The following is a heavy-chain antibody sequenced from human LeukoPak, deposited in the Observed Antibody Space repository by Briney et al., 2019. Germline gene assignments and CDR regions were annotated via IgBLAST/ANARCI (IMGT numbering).Heavy chain of an antibody. CDR2: IHHSGNT. D-gene: IGHD6-13*01. J-gene: IGHJ2*01. CDR1: GGSITSTY. V-gene: IGHV4-59*01. CDR3: ARDLIAAARNWYFDL. Sequence: PSETLSLTCTVSGGSITSTYWSWIRQPPGKGLEWICYIHHSGNTNYNPSLTSRVTMSVDTSKDQFSLKLSSVTAADTAVYYCARDLIAAARNWYFDLWGRGTLVTVSP.